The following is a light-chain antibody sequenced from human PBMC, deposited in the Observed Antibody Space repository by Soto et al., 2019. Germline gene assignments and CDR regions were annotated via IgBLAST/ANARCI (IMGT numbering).Light chain of an antibody. V-gene: IGKV3D-15*01. J-gene: IGKJ1*01. Sequence: EIVMTQSPATLSVSPGGRATLSCRASQTISGTLAWYQQKPGQAPRLLIYGASSRATGIPDRFSGSGSGTDFTLTISRLEPEDYAVYYCQQRNNWPWTFGQGTKVDIK. CDR3: QQRNNWPWT. CDR1: QTISGT. CDR2: GAS.